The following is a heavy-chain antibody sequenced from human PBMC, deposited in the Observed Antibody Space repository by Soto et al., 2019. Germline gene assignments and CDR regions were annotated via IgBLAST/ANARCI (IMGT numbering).Heavy chain of an antibody. CDR1: GGTFSSYA. V-gene: IGHV1-69*01. J-gene: IGHJ3*02. CDR3: ARDQFYYDSSGYYFNGAFDI. Sequence: QVQLVQSGAEVKKPGSSVKVSCKASGGTFSSYAISWVRQAPGQGLVWMGGIIPIFGTANYAQKFQGRVTITADESTSTAYMELSSLRSEDTAVYYCARDQFYYDSSGYYFNGAFDIWGQGTMVTVSS. D-gene: IGHD3-22*01. CDR2: IIPIFGTA.